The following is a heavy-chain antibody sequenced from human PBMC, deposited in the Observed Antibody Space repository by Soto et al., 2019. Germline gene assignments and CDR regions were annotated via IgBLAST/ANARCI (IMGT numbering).Heavy chain of an antibody. Sequence: GGSLRLSCAASGFTFSSYGMHWVRQAPGKGLEWVAVISYDGSNKYYADSVKGRFTISRDNSKNTLYLQMNSLRAEDTAVYYCAKEYYYDSSGSYWGQGTLVTAPQ. J-gene: IGHJ4*02. D-gene: IGHD3-22*01. CDR2: ISYDGSNK. CDR3: AKEYYYDSSGSY. V-gene: IGHV3-30*18. CDR1: GFTFSSYG.